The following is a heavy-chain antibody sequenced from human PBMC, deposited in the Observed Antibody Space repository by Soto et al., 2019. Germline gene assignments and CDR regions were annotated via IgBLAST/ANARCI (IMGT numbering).Heavy chain of an antibody. CDR2: IYYSGST. V-gene: IGHV4-59*08. D-gene: IGHD2-2*01. J-gene: IGHJ4*02. Sequence: SSETLSLTCTVSGGSISSYYWSWIRQPPGKGLEWIGYIYYSGSTNYNPSLKSRVTISVDTSKNQFSLKLSSVTAADTAVYYCARTLGYCSSTSCPKYYFDYWGQGTLVTVSS. CDR1: GGSISSYY. CDR3: ARTLGYCSSTSCPKYYFDY.